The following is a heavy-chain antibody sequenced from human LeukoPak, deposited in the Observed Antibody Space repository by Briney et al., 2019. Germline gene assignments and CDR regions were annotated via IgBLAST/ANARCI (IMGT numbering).Heavy chain of an antibody. CDR2: IYHSGST. J-gene: IGHJ4*02. D-gene: IGHD1-26*01. CDR1: GYSISSGYY. V-gene: IGHV4-38-2*02. Sequence: RPSETLSLTCTVSGYSISSGYYWGWIRQPPGKGLEWIGSIYHSGSTYYNPSLKSRVTISVDTSKNQFSLKLSSVTAADTAVYYCARDREIVGATTDNYWGQGTLVTVSS. CDR3: ARDREIVGATTDNY.